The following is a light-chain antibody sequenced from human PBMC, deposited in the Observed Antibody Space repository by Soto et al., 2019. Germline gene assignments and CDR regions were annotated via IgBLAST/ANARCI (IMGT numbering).Light chain of an antibody. CDR3: QQYGSSPIT. J-gene: IGKJ3*01. V-gene: IGKV3-20*01. CDR2: GAS. Sequence: EIVLTQSPGTVSLSPGERATLSCRASQSLSSSYLAWYQQKPGQAPRLLIYGASSRATGIPDRFSGSGSGTDFTLTISRLEPEDFAVYYWQQYGSSPITFGPGTKVDIK. CDR1: QSLSSSY.